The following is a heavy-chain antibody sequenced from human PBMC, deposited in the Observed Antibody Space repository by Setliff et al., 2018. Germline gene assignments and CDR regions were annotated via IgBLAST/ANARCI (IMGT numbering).Heavy chain of an antibody. CDR3: ARSYYHDSSGYQGSDS. CDR1: GGTFSSYA. CDR2: IIPIFGTA. V-gene: IGHV1-69*13. Sequence: ASVKVSCKASGGTFSSYAISWVRQAPGQGLEWMGGIIPIFGTANYAQKFQGRVTITADESTSTAYMELRSLTSDDTAVYYCARSYYHDSSGYQGSDSWGQGTLVTVSS. J-gene: IGHJ4*02. D-gene: IGHD3-22*01.